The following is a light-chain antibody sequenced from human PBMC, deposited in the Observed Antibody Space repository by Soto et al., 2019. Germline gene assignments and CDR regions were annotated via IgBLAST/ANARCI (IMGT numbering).Light chain of an antibody. CDR3: QQYNDRWT. J-gene: IGKJ1*01. CDR1: HSVSTA. V-gene: IGKV3-15*01. Sequence: EIVMTQSPATQSVSPGERDILSCRASHSVSTALAWYQQKPGQAPRLLIYGASTRATGVPARFSGTGSGTEFTLTISSLQSEDFAVYYCQQYNDRWTFGQGTTVEIK. CDR2: GAS.